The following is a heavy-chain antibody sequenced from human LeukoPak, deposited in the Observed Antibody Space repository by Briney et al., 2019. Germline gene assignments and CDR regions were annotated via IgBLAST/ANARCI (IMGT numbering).Heavy chain of an antibody. CDR1: GGSISSYY. CDR3: ARDTNLPPYGMDV. V-gene: IGHV4-59*01. J-gene: IGHJ6*02. D-gene: IGHD1-1*01. CDR2: IYYSGST. Sequence: SETLSLICTVSGGSISSYYWSWIRQPPGKGLEWIGYIYYSGSTNYNPSLKSRVTISVDTSKNQFSLKLSSVTAADTAVYYCARDTNLPPYGMDVWGQGTTVTVSS.